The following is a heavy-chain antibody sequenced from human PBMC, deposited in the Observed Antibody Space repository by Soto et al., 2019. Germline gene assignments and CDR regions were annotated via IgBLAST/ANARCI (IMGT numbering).Heavy chain of an antibody. CDR2: INAGNGNT. CDR1: GYTFTTYG. Sequence: QAQLVQSGAEVKEPGASVKVSCKASGYTFTTYGIHWVRQAPGQRPEWMGWINAGNGNTKYSQKFQGRVTITRDTSAITLYMEVSSLSSEDTAVYYCARVGTHSDYGFPVWGQGTLVTVSS. V-gene: IGHV1-3*01. CDR3: ARVGTHSDYGFPV. J-gene: IGHJ4*02. D-gene: IGHD3-16*01.